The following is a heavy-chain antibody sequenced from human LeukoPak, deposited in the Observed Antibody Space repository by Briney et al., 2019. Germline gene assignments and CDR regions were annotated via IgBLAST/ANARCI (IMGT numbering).Heavy chain of an antibody. J-gene: IGHJ3*02. V-gene: IGHV4-31*03. CDR2: IYYSGST. CDR1: GGSISSGGYY. D-gene: IGHD3-22*01. CDR3: ARISSMIVDAFDI. Sequence: SETLSLTCTVSGGSISSGGYYWSWIRQHPGKGLEWMGYIYYSGSTYYNPSLKSRVTISVDTSKNQFSLKLSSVTAADTAVYYCARISSMIVDAFDIWGQGTMVTVSS.